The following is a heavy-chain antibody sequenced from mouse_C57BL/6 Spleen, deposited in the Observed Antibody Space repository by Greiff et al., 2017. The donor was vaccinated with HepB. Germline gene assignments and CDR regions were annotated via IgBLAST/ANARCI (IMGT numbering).Heavy chain of an antibody. D-gene: IGHD4-1*02. J-gene: IGHJ4*01. Sequence: VQLQQSGAELVRPGASVTLSCKASGYTFTDYEMHWVKQTPVHGLEWIGAIDPETGGTAYNQKFKGKAILTADKSSSTAYMELRSLTSEDSAVYYCTRQLGYYYAMDYWGQGTSVTVSS. CDR1: GYTFTDYE. V-gene: IGHV1-15*01. CDR3: TRQLGYYYAMDY. CDR2: IDPETGGT.